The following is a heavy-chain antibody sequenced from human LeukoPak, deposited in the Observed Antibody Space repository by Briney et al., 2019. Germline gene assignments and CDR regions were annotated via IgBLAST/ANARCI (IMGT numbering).Heavy chain of an antibody. V-gene: IGHV3-23*01. CDR1: GFTFSNYA. D-gene: IGHD3-3*01. Sequence: GGSLRLSCAASGFTFSNYAMTWVRQAPGKGLEWVSGISGSGVNTYYADSVKGRFTISRDNSKNPLYLQMNSLRAEDTALYYCAKDGTRDLWSGPRYFDLWGRGTLVTVSS. CDR2: ISGSGVNT. CDR3: AKDGTRDLWSGPRYFDL. J-gene: IGHJ2*01.